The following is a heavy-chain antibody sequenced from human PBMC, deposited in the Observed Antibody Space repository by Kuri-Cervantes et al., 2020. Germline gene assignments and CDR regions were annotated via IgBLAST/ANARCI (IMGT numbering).Heavy chain of an antibody. CDR2: INPNSGGT. D-gene: IGHD4-17*01. CDR3: ARVEHDYGDYLYAFDI. J-gene: IGHJ3*02. Sequence: ASVKVSCKASGYTFTGYYMHWVRQAPGQGLEWMGWINPNSGGTNYAQKFQGWVTMTRDTSISTAYMELSRLRFDDTAVYYCARVEHDYGDYLYAFDIWGQGTMVTVSS. V-gene: IGHV1-2*04. CDR1: GYTFTGYY.